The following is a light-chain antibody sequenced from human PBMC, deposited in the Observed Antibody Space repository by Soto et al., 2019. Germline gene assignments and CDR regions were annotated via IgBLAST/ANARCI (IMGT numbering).Light chain of an antibody. CDR3: QQYNSYRTWT. Sequence: DIQMTQSPSTLSASVGDRVTITCRASQSISSWLAWYQQKPGKAPKLLIYKASSLESGVPSRFSGSGSGTEFTLTISSLQPDDFATYYCQQYNSYRTWTFGQGTKVEIK. CDR1: QSISSW. CDR2: KAS. J-gene: IGKJ1*01. V-gene: IGKV1-5*03.